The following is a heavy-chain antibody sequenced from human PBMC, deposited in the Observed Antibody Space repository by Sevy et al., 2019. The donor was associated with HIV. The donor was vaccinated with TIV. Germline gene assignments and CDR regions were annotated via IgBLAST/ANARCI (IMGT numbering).Heavy chain of an antibody. J-gene: IGHJ6*02. CDR1: GFTFSSYW. CDR3: ARDGVIAAAVPLAPPTYYYYYGMDV. CDR2: IKQDGSEK. D-gene: IGHD6-13*01. V-gene: IGHV3-7*01. Sequence: GESLKISCAASGFTFSSYWMSWVRQAPGKGLEWVANIKQDGSEKYYVGSVKGRFTISRDNAKNSLYLQMNSLRAEDTAVYYCARDGVIAAAVPLAPPTYYYYYGMDVWGQGTTVTVSS.